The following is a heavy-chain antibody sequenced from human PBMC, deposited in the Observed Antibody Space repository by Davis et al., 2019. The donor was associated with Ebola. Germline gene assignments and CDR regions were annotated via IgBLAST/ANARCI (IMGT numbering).Heavy chain of an antibody. J-gene: IGHJ6*02. CDR1: GGTFSSYA. CDR2: IIPILGIA. CDR3: ARAIVVVVAANYYYYGMDV. V-gene: IGHV1-69*04. D-gene: IGHD2-15*01. Sequence: SVKVSCKASGGTFSSYAISWVRQAPGQGLEWMGRIIPILGIANYAQKFQGRVTITADKSTSTAYMELRSLRSEDTAVYYCARAIVVVVAANYYYYGMDVWGQGTTVTVSS.